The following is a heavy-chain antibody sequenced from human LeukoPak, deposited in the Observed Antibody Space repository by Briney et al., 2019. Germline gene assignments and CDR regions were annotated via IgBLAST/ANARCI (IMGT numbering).Heavy chain of an antibody. CDR2: IYYSGST. D-gene: IGHD3-3*01. Sequence: SETLSLTCTVSGGSISSYYWSWIRQPPGKGLEWIGYIYYSGSTNYNPSLKSRVTISVDTSKNQFSLKLSSVIAADTAVYYCALGKLRFLEWLLTDYYYMDVWGKGTTVTVSS. J-gene: IGHJ6*03. CDR3: ALGKLRFLEWLLTDYYYMDV. V-gene: IGHV4-59*01. CDR1: GGSISSYY.